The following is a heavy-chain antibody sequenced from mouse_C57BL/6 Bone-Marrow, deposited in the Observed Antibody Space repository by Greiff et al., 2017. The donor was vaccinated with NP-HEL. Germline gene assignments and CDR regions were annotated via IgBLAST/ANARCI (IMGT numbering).Heavy chain of an antibody. D-gene: IGHD1-1*01. J-gene: IGHJ2*01. Sequence: VQLQQSGAELVRPGASVKLSCTASGFNIKDDYMHWVKQRPEPGLAWIGWIDPENGDSESASKFQGKATITTDTSSNTAYLQLSSLTSEDTAVYYCTTFGRDYWGQGTTLTVSA. CDR1: GFNIKDDY. CDR2: IDPENGDS. CDR3: TTFGRDY. V-gene: IGHV14-4*01.